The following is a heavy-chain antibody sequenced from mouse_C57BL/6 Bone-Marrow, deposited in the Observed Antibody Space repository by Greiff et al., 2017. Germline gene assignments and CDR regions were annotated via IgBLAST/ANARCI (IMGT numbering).Heavy chain of an antibody. Sequence: QVQLQQPGAELVRPGTSVKLSCKASGYTFTSYWMHWVKQRPGQGLEWIGVIDPSDSYTNYKQKFKGKATLTVDTSSSTAYMQLSSLTSEDSAVYYCARGFITTVVAPPWFAYWGQGTLVTVSA. D-gene: IGHD1-1*01. CDR1: GYTFTSYW. V-gene: IGHV1-59*01. CDR3: ARGFITTVVAPPWFAY. CDR2: IDPSDSYT. J-gene: IGHJ3*01.